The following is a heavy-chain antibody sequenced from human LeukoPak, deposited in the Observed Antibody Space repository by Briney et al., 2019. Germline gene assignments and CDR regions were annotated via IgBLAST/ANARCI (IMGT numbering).Heavy chain of an antibody. D-gene: IGHD3-10*01. CDR3: ARHYGSGKPWFDS. J-gene: IGHJ5*01. CDR1: GGSISGYY. CDR2: IYYTGST. V-gene: IGHV4-59*01. Sequence: NPSETLSLTCTVSGGSISGYYWSWIRQPPGKGLEWIGYIYYTGSTNYNPSLKSRVTISVDTSKNQFSLKLSSVTAADTAVYYCARHYGSGKPWFDSWGQGTLVTVSS.